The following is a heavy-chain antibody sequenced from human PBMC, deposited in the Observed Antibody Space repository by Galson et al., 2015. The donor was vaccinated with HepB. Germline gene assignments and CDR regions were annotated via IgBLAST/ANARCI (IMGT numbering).Heavy chain of an antibody. CDR2: IYYSGST. J-gene: IGHJ4*02. Sequence: TLSLTCTVSGGSISSDGYYWSWIRQHPGKGLEWIGYIYYSGSTYYNPSLKSRVTISVDTSKNQFSLKLSSVTAADTAVYYCARGEGEWAAAAQYYFDYWGQGTLVTVSS. D-gene: IGHD6-13*01. V-gene: IGHV4-31*03. CDR3: ARGEGEWAAAAQYYFDY. CDR1: GGSISSDGYY.